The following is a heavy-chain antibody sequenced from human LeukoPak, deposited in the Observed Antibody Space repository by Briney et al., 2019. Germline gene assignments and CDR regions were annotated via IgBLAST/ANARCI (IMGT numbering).Heavy chain of an antibody. V-gene: IGHV3-30*18. J-gene: IGHJ4*02. Sequence: GGSLRLSCAASGFTFSSYGMHWVRQAPGKGLEWVAVISYDGSNKYYADSVKGRFTISRDNSKNTLYLQMNSLRAEDTAVYYCVKARGFGGPPDYWGQGTLVTVSS. CDR1: GFTFSSYG. D-gene: IGHD3-10*01. CDR3: VKARGFGGPPDY. CDR2: ISYDGSNK.